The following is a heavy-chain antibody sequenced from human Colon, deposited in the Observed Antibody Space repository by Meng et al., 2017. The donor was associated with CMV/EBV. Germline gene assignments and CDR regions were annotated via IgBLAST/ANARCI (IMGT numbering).Heavy chain of an antibody. D-gene: IGHD4-11*01. V-gene: IGHV3-30*04. Sequence: GESLKISCAASGFTFSAFPIHWVCQAPGKGLEWVAIISHDGTKKYYAESVKGRFSLSRDNSQNTVNMHMNSLRGDDTAVYYCARASNSSFDPWGQGTLVTVSS. CDR3: ARASNSSFDP. J-gene: IGHJ5*02. CDR1: GFTFSAFP. CDR2: ISHDGTKK.